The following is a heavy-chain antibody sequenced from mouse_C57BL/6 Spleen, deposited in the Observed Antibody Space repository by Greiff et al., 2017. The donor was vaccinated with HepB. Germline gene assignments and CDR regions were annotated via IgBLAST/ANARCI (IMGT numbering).Heavy chain of an antibody. D-gene: IGHD1-1*01. V-gene: IGHV1-26*01. CDR1: GYTFTDYY. Sequence: EVKLMESGPELVKPGASVKISCKASGYTFTDYYMNWVKQSHGKSLEWIGDINPNNGGTSYNQKFKGKATLTVDKSSSTAYMELRSLTSEDSAVYYCARGYYGAYWGQGTLVTVSA. CDR2: INPNNGGT. J-gene: IGHJ3*01. CDR3: ARGYYGAY.